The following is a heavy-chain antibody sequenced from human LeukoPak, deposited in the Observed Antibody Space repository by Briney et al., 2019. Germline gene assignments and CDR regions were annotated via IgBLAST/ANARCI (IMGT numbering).Heavy chain of an antibody. V-gene: IGHV3-23*01. D-gene: IGHD6-13*01. CDR3: AKYPLAAAAAYYFDY. CDR2: ISGSGGNT. CDR1: GFTFSSYA. J-gene: IGHJ4*02. Sequence: PGGSLRLSCAASGFTFSSYAMSWVRQAPGKGLEWVSAISGSGGNTYYADSVKGRFTISRDNSKNTLYLQMNSLRAEDTAVYYCAKYPLAAAAAYYFDYWGQGTLVTVSS.